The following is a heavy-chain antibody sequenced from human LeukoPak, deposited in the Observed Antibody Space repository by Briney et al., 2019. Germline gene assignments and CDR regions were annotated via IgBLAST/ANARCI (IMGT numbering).Heavy chain of an antibody. Sequence: GGSLRLSCAASGFTFSSYWMHWVRQAPGKGLVWVSRINSDGSNINYADSVKGRFTISRDNAKNTLYLQMNSLRAEDTAVYYCARGFWADAFDIWGQGTVVTVSS. J-gene: IGHJ3*02. CDR3: ARGFWADAFDI. D-gene: IGHD2/OR15-2a*01. CDR1: GFTFSSYW. CDR2: INSDGSNI. V-gene: IGHV3-74*01.